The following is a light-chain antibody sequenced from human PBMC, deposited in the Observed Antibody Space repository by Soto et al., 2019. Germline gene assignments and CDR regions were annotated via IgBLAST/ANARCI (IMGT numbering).Light chain of an antibody. CDR3: CSYPGSHTWV. CDR2: EVN. Sequence: QSALTQPASVSGSPGQSITISCTGTSSDVGTYNFVSWYQQHPGKAPKLMIYEVNKRPSGVPDRFSGSKSGNTASLTISGLQAEDEADYYCCSYPGSHTWVFGGGTKVTVL. J-gene: IGLJ3*02. V-gene: IGLV2-11*01. CDR1: SSDVGTYNF.